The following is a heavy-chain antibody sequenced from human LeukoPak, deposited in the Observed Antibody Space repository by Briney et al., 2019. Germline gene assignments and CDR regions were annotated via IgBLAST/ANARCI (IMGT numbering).Heavy chain of an antibody. V-gene: IGHV3-30*04. CDR3: VSGDYGNY. D-gene: IGHD4-17*01. Sequence: GGSLRLSCAASGFTFSTYAMNWVRQAPGKGLEWVAVISDDGRHNYYADSVEGRFTVSRDNARNTLFLQMNSLRVEDTALYYYVSGDYGNYWGQGTQVTVSS. CDR1: GFTFSTYA. J-gene: IGHJ4*02. CDR2: ISDDGRHN.